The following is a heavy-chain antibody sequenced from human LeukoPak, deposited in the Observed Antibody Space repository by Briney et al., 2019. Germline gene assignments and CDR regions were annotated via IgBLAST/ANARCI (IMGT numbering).Heavy chain of an antibody. CDR1: GFTFSSYS. J-gene: IGHJ4*02. V-gene: IGHV3-21*01. CDR3: ARDQALAGTTASDY. D-gene: IGHD6-19*01. Sequence: PGGSLRLSCAASGFTFSSYSMNWVRQAPGKGLEWVSSISSSSSYIYYADSVKGRFTVSRDSAKNSLYLQMNSLRVEDTAVYYCARDQALAGTTASDYWGQGTLVTVSP. CDR2: ISSSSSYI.